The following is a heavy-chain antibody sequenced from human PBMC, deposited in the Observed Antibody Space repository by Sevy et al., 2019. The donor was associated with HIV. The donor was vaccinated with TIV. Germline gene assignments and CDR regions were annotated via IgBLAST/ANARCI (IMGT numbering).Heavy chain of an antibody. V-gene: IGHV3-30-3*01. J-gene: IGHJ4*02. D-gene: IGHD5-12*01. CDR2: ISSTGSHK. CDR3: WGEAGYTTTWSPGNY. CDR1: GFNFRTHA. Sequence: GGSLRLSCAASGFNFRTHAMHWVRQPPGKGLEWVAVISSTGSHKYYANSVRGRFTISRDNSENTLSLQMNGLRLDDKSLEYCWGEAGYTTTWSPGNYWGLGTLVTVSS.